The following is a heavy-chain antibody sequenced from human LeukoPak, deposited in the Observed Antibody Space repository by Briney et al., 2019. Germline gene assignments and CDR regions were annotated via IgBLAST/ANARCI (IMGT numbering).Heavy chain of an antibody. V-gene: IGHV3-15*01. J-gene: IGHJ5*02. CDR1: GFTFRHAW. Sequence: GSLRLSCAGSGFTFRHAWMNWVRQAPGKGLEWVGRITSDGETTDYAAPVKGRFTISRDDLKNMVYLQINRLKAEDTGIYYCTTDRISMTFMSNWFDPWGQGTLVTVSS. CDR2: ITSDGETT. D-gene: IGHD3-3*02. CDR3: TTDRISMTFMSNWFDP.